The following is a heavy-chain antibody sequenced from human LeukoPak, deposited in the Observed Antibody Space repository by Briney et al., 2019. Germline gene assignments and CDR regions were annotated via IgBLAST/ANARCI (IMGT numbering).Heavy chain of an antibody. CDR2: INHSGTT. Sequence: SETLSLTCAVYGGSFSGYYWSWIRQPPGKGLEWIGEINHSGTTNYNPSLKSRVTISLDTSKNQFSLKLSSVTAADMAAYLCARGGLADAIDIWGQGTMVTVSS. V-gene: IGHV4-34*01. CDR3: ARGGLADAIDI. D-gene: IGHD3-22*01. J-gene: IGHJ3*02. CDR1: GGSFSGYY.